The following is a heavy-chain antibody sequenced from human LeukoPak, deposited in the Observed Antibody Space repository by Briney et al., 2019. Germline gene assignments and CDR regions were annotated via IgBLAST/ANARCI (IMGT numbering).Heavy chain of an antibody. V-gene: IGHV3-30*02. CDR1: GFTFSSYG. CDR3: ARAGGYSYGYCDY. Sequence: GGSLRLSCAASGFTFSSYGMHWVRQAPGKGLEWVAFIRYDGSNKYYADSVKGRFTISRDNSKNTLYLQMNSLRAEDTAVYYCARAGGYSYGYCDYWGQGTLVTVSS. J-gene: IGHJ4*02. D-gene: IGHD5-18*01. CDR2: IRYDGSNK.